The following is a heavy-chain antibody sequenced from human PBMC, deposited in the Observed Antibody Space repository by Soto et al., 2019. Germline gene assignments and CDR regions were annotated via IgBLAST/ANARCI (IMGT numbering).Heavy chain of an antibody. Sequence: PSETLSLTCAVYGGSLSGYYWSWIRQPPGKGLEWIGEINHSGSTNYNPSLKSRVTISVDTSKNQFSLKLSSVTAADTAVYYCARLPRGYNYGMDVWGQGTTVTVSS. CDR3: ARLPRGYNYGMDV. CDR2: INHSGST. V-gene: IGHV4-34*01. J-gene: IGHJ6*02. CDR1: GGSLSGYY.